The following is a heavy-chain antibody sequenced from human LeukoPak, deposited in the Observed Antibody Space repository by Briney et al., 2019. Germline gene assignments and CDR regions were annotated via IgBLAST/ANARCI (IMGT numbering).Heavy chain of an antibody. V-gene: IGHV3-33*01. CDR1: GFTFSSYG. D-gene: IGHD2-15*01. Sequence: GGSLRLSCAASGFTFSSYGMHLVRQAPGRGLEGVAVRWNDGSHKYYADSVQRRFTISRDNSKTALYLQINSLRAEDTAVYYCARDTNRGGPGDYWGQGTLLTVSS. J-gene: IGHJ4*02. CDR3: ARDTNRGGPGDY. CDR2: RWNDGSHK.